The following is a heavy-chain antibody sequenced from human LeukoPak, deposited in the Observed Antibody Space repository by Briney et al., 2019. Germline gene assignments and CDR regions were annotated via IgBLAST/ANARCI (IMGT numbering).Heavy chain of an antibody. CDR2: IYHSGST. CDR3: ARGGWLPRSFDY. V-gene: IGHV4-38-2*02. D-gene: IGHD5-24*01. CDR1: GYSISSGYY. Sequence: SETLSLTCTVSGYSISSGYYWGWIRPPPGKGLEWIGSIYHSGSTYYNPSLKSRVTISVDTSKNQFSLKLSSVTAADTAVYYCARGGWLPRSFDYWGQGTLVTVSS. J-gene: IGHJ4*02.